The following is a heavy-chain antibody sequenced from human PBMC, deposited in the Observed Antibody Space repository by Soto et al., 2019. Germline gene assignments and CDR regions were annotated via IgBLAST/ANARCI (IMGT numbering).Heavy chain of an antibody. J-gene: IGHJ6*02. CDR2: IIPIFGTA. Sequence: QVQLVQSGAEVKKPGSSVKVSCKASGGTFSSYAISWVRQAPGQGLEWMGGIIPIFGTANYAQKFQGRVTITADESTSTAYMELSSLRSEDTAVYYCARPRELPTTVIDYYYGMDVWGQGTTVTVSS. V-gene: IGHV1-69*12. D-gene: IGHD4-17*01. CDR3: ARPRELPTTVIDYYYGMDV. CDR1: GGTFSSYA.